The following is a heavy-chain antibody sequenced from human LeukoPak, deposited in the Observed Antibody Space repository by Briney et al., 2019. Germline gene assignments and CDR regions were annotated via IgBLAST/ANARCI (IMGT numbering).Heavy chain of an antibody. V-gene: IGHV4-34*01. Sequence: SETLSLTCAVYGGSFSGYYWSWIRQPPGKGLEWIGEIKHSGSTNYNPSLKSRVTISVDTSKNQFSLKLSSVTAADTAVYYCARGLSSGYYYCYWGQGTLVTVSS. CDR2: IKHSGST. CDR3: ARGLSSGYYYCY. J-gene: IGHJ4*02. CDR1: GGSFSGYY. D-gene: IGHD3-22*01.